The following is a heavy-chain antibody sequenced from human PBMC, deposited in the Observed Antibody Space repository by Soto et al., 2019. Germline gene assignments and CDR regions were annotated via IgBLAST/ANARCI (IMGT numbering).Heavy chain of an antibody. J-gene: IGHJ2*01. CDR1: GDSISSSSQY. Sequence: SETISLTCTVCGDSISSSSQYWGWLRQPPGKGLEWIGHIYYSGNTYYNPSLKSRFTISVDTSKNQFSLNLRSVTAADTAVYSCAIALRPTGNPGYWYFDLWGRGTLVTVSS. D-gene: IGHD1-1*01. V-gene: IGHV4-39*07. CDR2: IYYSGNT. CDR3: AIALRPTGNPGYWYFDL.